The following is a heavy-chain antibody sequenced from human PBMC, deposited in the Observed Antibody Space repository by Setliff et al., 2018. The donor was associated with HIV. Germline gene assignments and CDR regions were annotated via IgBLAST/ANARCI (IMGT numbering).Heavy chain of an antibody. V-gene: IGHV1-2*02. D-gene: IGHD6-13*01. CDR1: GYTFTGNF. CDR3: AREVLGGSSWYRFYFDY. CDR2: INPNSGGT. J-gene: IGHJ4*02. Sequence: ASVKVSCKASGYTFTGNFIHWVRQAPGQGLEWMGWINPNSGGTNYEQKFQGRVTMTTDTSTSTAYMELRSLRSDDTAVYYCAREVLGGSSWYRFYFDYWGRGTLVTVSS.